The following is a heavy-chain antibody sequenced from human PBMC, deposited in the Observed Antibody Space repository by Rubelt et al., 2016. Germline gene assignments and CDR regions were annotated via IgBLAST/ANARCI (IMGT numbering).Heavy chain of an antibody. CDR2: ISYDGSNK. CDR3: ARDREAVAGRGGDAFDI. J-gene: IGHJ4*02. D-gene: IGHD6-19*01. V-gene: IGHV3-33*05. Sequence: KGLEWVAVISYDGSNKYYADSVKGRFTISRDNSKNTLYLQMNSLRAEDTAVYYCARDREAVAGRGGDAFDIWGQGTLVTVSS.